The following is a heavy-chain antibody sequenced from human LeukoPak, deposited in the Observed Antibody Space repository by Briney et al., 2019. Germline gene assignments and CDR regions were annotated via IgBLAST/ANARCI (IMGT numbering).Heavy chain of an antibody. CDR2: ISDSGGNT. CDR3: ARKASNFDY. J-gene: IGHJ4*02. CDR1: GFTFSSYA. Sequence: GGSVRLSCAASGFTFSSYAMSWVRQAPGQGLEWVSAISDSGGNTYYADSVKGRFTISRDNAKNTLYLQMSSLRAEDTAVYYCARKASNFDYWGQGTPVPVSS. V-gene: IGHV3-23*01.